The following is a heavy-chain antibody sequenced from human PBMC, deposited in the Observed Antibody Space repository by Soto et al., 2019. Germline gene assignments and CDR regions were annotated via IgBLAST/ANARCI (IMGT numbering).Heavy chain of an antibody. Sequence: VQLVESGGGLVQPGGSLRLSCAASGFTFSSDWMSWVRQAPGKGLEWVANIKQEGSEKYYVDSVKGRFTISRDNAKNSLYLQMNSLRAEDTAVYYCARDDYDFWSGPSNFDYWGQGTLVTVSS. V-gene: IGHV3-7*01. CDR3: ARDDYDFWSGPSNFDY. J-gene: IGHJ4*02. CDR2: IKQEGSEK. D-gene: IGHD3-3*01. CDR1: GFTFSSDW.